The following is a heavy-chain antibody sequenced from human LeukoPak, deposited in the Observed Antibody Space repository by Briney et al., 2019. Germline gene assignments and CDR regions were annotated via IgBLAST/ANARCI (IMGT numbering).Heavy chain of an antibody. V-gene: IGHV1-8*02. CDR2: MNPNSGNT. D-gene: IGHD4-17*01. CDR3: AMHDYGDYGGLDDY. CDR1: GYTFTSYD. J-gene: IGHJ4*02. Sequence: ASVKVSCKASGYTFTSYDINWVRQATGQGLEWMGWMNPNSGNTGYAQKFQGRVTMTRNTSISTAYMELSSLRSEDTAVYYCAMHDYGDYGGLDDYWGRGTLVTVSS.